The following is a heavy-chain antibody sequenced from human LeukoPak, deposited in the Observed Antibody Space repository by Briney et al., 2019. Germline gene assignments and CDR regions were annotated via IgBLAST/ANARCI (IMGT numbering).Heavy chain of an antibody. Sequence: GGSLRLSCATSGFTFSTFWMHWVRQAPGKGLVWVSRINHDGSSTNYADSVKGRFTISRDNAKNTLYLQMNSLRVDDTAVYYCAKDQWLVLDHWGQGILVTVSS. V-gene: IGHV3-74*01. D-gene: IGHD6-19*01. J-gene: IGHJ4*02. CDR1: GFTFSTFW. CDR2: INHDGSST. CDR3: AKDQWLVLDH.